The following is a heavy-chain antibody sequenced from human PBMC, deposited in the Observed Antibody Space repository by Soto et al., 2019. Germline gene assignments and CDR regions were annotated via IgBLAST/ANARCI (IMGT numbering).Heavy chain of an antibody. D-gene: IGHD6-13*01. CDR2: IYPGDSDT. Sequence: EXLKSSYKCSGYXFTSYLIVWVRHMPGKGLEWMGIIYPGDSDTRYSPSFQGQVTISADKSIRTAYLQWSSLNASDTDMYYCARQRGIAEGWFDPWGQGTLVTVSS. V-gene: IGHV5-51*01. CDR1: GYXFTSYL. CDR3: ARQRGIAEGWFDP. J-gene: IGHJ5*02.